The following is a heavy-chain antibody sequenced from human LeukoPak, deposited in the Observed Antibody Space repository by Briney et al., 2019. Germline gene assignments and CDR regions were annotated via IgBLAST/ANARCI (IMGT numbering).Heavy chain of an antibody. D-gene: IGHD6-19*01. Sequence: EASVKVSCKASGYTFTSYGISWVRQAPGQGLEWMGWISAYNGNTNYAQKLQGRVTMTTDTSTSTAYMELGSLRSDDTAVYYCARVEEAGYSSGWYSSGHYYYGMDVWGQGTTVTVSS. V-gene: IGHV1-18*01. CDR2: ISAYNGNT. CDR1: GYTFTSYG. J-gene: IGHJ6*02. CDR3: ARVEEAGYSSGWYSSGHYYYGMDV.